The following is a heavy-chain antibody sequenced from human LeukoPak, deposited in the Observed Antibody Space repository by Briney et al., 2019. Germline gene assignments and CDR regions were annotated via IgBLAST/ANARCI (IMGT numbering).Heavy chain of an antibody. CDR3: TRGRIGTYSANFDY. D-gene: IGHD1-26*01. J-gene: IGHJ4*02. V-gene: IGHV3-49*04. CDR2: IRSKVYGGTT. CDR1: GFSFGIHA. Sequence: GGSLRLSCTTSGFSFGIHAMSWVRQAPGKGLEWVGFIRSKVYGGTTEYAASVRGRFTFSRDDFKSIAYLQMNSLKTEDTAVYFCTRGRIGTYSANFDYWGQGILVTVSS.